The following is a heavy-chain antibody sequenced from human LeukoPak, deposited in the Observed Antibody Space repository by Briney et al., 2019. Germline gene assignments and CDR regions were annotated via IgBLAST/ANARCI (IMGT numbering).Heavy chain of an antibody. CDR1: GFTFSSFR. Sequence: GGSLRHSCAASGFTFSSFRVNWVRQPPGKGLEWVSSISSSHIYYADSVRGRFTISRDDAKNSLYLQMNSLRAEDTAAYYCAREPYDSGGGWGQGTPVTVSS. CDR3: AREPYDSGGG. J-gene: IGHJ4*02. V-gene: IGHV3-21*06. D-gene: IGHD3-22*01. CDR2: ISSSHI.